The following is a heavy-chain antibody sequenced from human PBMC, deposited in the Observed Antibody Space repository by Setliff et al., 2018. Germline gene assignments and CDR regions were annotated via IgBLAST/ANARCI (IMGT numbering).Heavy chain of an antibody. CDR2: IYHNGNS. V-gene: IGHV4-38-2*02. CDR1: GYSISSGYY. CDR3: ARGPRYSGSYYGNY. D-gene: IGHD1-26*01. Sequence: ASETLSLTCSVSGYSISSGYYWGWIRQPPGKGLEWIGTIYHNGNSYYNPSLKSRVTISVDTSKSQLSLNLSSVTAADTAVYYCARGPRYSGSYYGNYWGQGTLVTVSS. J-gene: IGHJ4*02.